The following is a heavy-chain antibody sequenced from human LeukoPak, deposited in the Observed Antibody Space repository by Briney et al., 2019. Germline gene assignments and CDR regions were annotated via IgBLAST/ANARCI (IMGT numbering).Heavy chain of an antibody. D-gene: IGHD3-22*01. CDR3: ARGSYYYDSSGSPQDDY. J-gene: IGHJ4*02. Sequence: ASVKVSCKASGYTFTSYDINWVRQATGQGLEWMGWMSPNSGNTGYAQKFQGRVTMTRNTSISTAFMELSSLRSEDTAVYYCARGSYYYDSSGSPQDDYWGQGTLVTVSS. V-gene: IGHV1-8*01. CDR2: MSPNSGNT. CDR1: GYTFTSYD.